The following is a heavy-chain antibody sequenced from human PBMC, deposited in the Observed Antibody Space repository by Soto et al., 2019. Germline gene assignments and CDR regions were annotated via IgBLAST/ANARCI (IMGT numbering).Heavy chain of an antibody. CDR1: GFTFSSYG. V-gene: IGHV3-33*01. Sequence: GGSLRLSCAASGFTFSSYGMHWVRQAPGKGLEWVAVIWYDGSNKYYADSVKGRFTISRDNSKNTLYLQMNSLRAEDTAVYYCARDGEYSSSWDFDYWGQGTLVTVSS. CDR2: IWYDGSNK. J-gene: IGHJ4*02. D-gene: IGHD6-6*01. CDR3: ARDGEYSSSWDFDY.